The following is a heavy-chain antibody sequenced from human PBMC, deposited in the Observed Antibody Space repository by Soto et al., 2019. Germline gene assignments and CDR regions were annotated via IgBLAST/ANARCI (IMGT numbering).Heavy chain of an antibody. CDR1: GFSFRDSG. D-gene: IGHD5-18*01. Sequence: EVQVLESGGGLVQPGGSLRLSCAASGFSFRDSGMSSVRQAPGMGVEWVSTISATGGSIYYADSVKGRFTISRDNSDDTLILQMNSLRAEDTALYYCAKSVGYSDGYIFDYWGQGTLVTVSS. J-gene: IGHJ4*02. CDR2: ISATGGSI. CDR3: AKSVGYSDGYIFDY. V-gene: IGHV3-23*01.